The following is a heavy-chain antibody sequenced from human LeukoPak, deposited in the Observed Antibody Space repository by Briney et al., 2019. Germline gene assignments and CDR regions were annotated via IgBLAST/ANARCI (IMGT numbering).Heavy chain of an antibody. CDR3: ARGHYYDFWSGQQVSMDV. V-gene: IGHV1-46*01. CDR1: GYTFTSYY. J-gene: IGHJ6*02. CDR2: INPSGGNT. Sequence: GASVKVSCKASGYTFTSYYMHWVRQAPGQGLEWMGIINPSGGNTSYAQKFQGRVTVTRDTSTSTVYMELSSLRSEDTAVYYCARGHYYDFWSGQQVSMDVWGQGTTVTVSS. D-gene: IGHD3-3*01.